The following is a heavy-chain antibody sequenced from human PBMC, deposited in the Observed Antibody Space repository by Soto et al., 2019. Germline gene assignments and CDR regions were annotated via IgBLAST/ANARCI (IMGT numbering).Heavy chain of an antibody. J-gene: IGHJ3*02. V-gene: IGHV5-51*01. D-gene: IGHD5-12*01. CDR1: GYSFSTHW. CDR3: ARARVSTPRLEGPFDI. Sequence: PGESLKISCKGSGYSFSTHWLAWVRQMPGKGLEYMGIIYPGDSDARYSPSFQGQVTLSADKSISTAYLQWTSLKASDTAIYFCARARVSTPRLEGPFDIWGQGTMVTVSS. CDR2: IYPGDSDA.